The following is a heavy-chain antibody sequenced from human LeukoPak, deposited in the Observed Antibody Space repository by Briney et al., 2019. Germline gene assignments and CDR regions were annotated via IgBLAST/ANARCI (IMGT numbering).Heavy chain of an antibody. CDR2: INHSGST. J-gene: IGHJ3*02. CDR1: GGSFSGYF. V-gene: IGHV4-34*01. CDR3: ARGRRRPRSAACDI. Sequence: PSETLSLTCAVYGGSFSGYFWSWIRQPPGKGLEWIGEINHSGSTNYNPSLKSRVTISVDTSKNQFSLKLSSVTAADTAVYYCARGRRRPRSAACDICGHGTMVTVSS. D-gene: IGHD5-24*01.